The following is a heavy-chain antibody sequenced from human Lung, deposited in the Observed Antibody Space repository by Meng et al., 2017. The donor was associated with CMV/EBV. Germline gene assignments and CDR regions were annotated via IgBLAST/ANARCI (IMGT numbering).Heavy chain of an antibody. CDR2: ISTSNGDT. CDR1: GYTFTSFG. J-gene: IGHJ4*02. Sequence: GGSLRLSCKPSGYTFTSFGISWVRQAPGQGLEWVGWISTSNGDTNYAQKLQGRVTLTTDTSTSTAYMEMRNLGSDDTALYYCARVLPEAGTSDYWGQGTLVTVSS. V-gene: IGHV1-18*01. CDR3: ARVLPEAGTSDY. D-gene: IGHD6-19*01.